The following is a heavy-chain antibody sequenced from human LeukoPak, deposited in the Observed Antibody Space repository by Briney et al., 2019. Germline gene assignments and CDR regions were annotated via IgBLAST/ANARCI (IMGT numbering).Heavy chain of an antibody. CDR1: GGTFSSYA. V-gene: IGHV1-69*04. D-gene: IGHD2-2*01. J-gene: IGHJ4*02. CDR2: IIPILGIA. Sequence: SVKVSCKASGGTFSSYAISWVRQAPGRGLEWMGRIIPILGIANYAQKFQGRVTITADKSTSTAYMELSSLRSEDTAVYYCARQYCSSTSCRSPPFDYWGQGTLVTVSS. CDR3: ARQYCSSTSCRSPPFDY.